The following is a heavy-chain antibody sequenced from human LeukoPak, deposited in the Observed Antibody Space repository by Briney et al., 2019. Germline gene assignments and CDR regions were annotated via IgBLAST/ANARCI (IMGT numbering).Heavy chain of an antibody. J-gene: IGHJ4*02. CDR2: ISGSGGST. Sequence: GGSLRLSCAASGFTFSSYAMSWVRQAPGKGLEWVSAISGSGGSTYYADSVKGRFTISRDNSKNTLYLQMNSLRAEDTAVYYCAKDFQEWLVSYYFDYWGQGTLVTVSS. CDR1: GFTFSSYA. CDR3: AKDFQEWLVSYYFDY. V-gene: IGHV3-23*01. D-gene: IGHD6-19*01.